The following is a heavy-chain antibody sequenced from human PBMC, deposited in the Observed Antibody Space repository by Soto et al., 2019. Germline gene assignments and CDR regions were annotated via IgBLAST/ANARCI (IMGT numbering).Heavy chain of an antibody. V-gene: IGHV3-23*01. D-gene: IGHD6-6*01. CDR2: ISGSGGST. J-gene: IGHJ6*02. CDR1: GFTFSSYA. Sequence: SLRLSCAASGFTFSSYAMSWVRQAPGKGLEWVSAISGSGGSTYYADSVKGRFTISRDNSKNTLYLQVNSLRAEDTAVYYCARGAQLAYGMDVWGQGTTVTVSS. CDR3: ARGAQLAYGMDV.